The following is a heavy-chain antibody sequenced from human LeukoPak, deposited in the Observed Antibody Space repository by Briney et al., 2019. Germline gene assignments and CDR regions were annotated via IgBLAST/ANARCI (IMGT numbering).Heavy chain of an antibody. V-gene: IGHV4-59*01. CDR1: GGSISSYY. CDR2: IYYSGST. D-gene: IGHD3-22*01. Sequence: PSETLSLTCTVSGGSISSYYWSWIRQPPGKGLEWIGYIYYSGSTNYNPSLKSRVTISVDTSKNQFSLKLSSVTAADTAAYYCARAPDSSGYLWGQGTLVTVSS. CDR3: ARAPDSSGYL. J-gene: IGHJ4*02.